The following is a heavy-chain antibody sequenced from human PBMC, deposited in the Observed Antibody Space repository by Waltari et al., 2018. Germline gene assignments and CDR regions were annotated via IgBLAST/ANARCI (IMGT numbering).Heavy chain of an antibody. V-gene: IGHV4-39*07. J-gene: IGHJ5*02. CDR3: VREWSGSSSWFDP. CDR2: INYSGST. D-gene: IGHD3-3*01. CDR1: GGSIGRNTFY. Sequence: QVQLQESGPGLVKSSETLSLTCTVSGGSIGRNTFYWAWIRQPPGKRMEWMASINYSGSTYYMPSLKSRVTISVDTSRNQLSLRLTSVTAADTAVYFCVREWSGSSSWFDPWGQGTLVTVSS.